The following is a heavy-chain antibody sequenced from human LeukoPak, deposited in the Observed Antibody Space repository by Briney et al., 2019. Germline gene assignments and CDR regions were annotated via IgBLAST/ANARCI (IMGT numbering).Heavy chain of an antibody. D-gene: IGHD4-23*01. Sequence: ASVKVSCKASGYTFTGYYMHWVRQAPGQGLEWMGWINPNSGGTNYAQKFQGRVTMTRDTSISTAYMELSRLRSDDTAVYYCARSKGYGGNSEDDAFDIWGQGTMVTVSS. CDR3: ARSKGYGGNSEDDAFDI. CDR1: GYTFTGYY. CDR2: INPNSGGT. V-gene: IGHV1-2*02. J-gene: IGHJ3*02.